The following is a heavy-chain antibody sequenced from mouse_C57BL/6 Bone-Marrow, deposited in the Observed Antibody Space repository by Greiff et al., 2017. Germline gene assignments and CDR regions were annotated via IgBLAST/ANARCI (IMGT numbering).Heavy chain of an antibody. Sequence: VQLQQSGAELARPGASVKLSCKASGYTFTSYGISWVKQRTGQGLEWIGEIYPRSGNTYYNEKFKGKATLTADKSSSTAYMELRSLTSEDSAVYFGARGDYYGSSYWFAYWGQGTLVTVSA. CDR3: ARGDYYGSSYWFAY. CDR2: IYPRSGNT. V-gene: IGHV1-81*01. J-gene: IGHJ3*01. D-gene: IGHD1-1*01. CDR1: GYTFTSYG.